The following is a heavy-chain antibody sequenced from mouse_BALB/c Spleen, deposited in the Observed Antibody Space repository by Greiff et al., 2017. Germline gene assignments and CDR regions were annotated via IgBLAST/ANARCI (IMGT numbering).Heavy chain of an antibody. D-gene: IGHD1-2*01. CDR1: GYAFTNYL. J-gene: IGHJ3*01. CDR3: AREGAATWFAY. CDR2: INPGSGGT. Sequence: QVQLQQSGAELVRPGTSVKVSCKASGYAFTNYLIEWVKQRPGQGLEWIGVINPGSGGTNYNEKFKGKATLTADKSSSTAYMQLSSLTSDDSAVYFCAREGAATWFAYWGQGTLVTVAA. V-gene: IGHV1-54*01.